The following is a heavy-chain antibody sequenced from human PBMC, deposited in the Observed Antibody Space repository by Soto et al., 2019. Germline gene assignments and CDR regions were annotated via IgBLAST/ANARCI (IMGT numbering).Heavy chain of an antibody. J-gene: IGHJ3*02. D-gene: IGHD6-13*01. CDR3: ARGGSSSSWPNAFDI. CDR1: GYTFTSYA. Sequence: ASVKVSCKASGYTFTSYAMHWVRQAPGQRLEWMGWINAGNGNTKYSQKLQGRVTITRDTSASTAYMELSSLRSEDTAVYYCARGGSSSSWPNAFDIWGQGTMVTVSS. CDR2: INAGNGNT. V-gene: IGHV1-3*01.